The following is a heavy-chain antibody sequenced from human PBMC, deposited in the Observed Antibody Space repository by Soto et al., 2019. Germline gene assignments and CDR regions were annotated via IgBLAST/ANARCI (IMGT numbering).Heavy chain of an antibody. CDR1: GGSISSSSYY. Sequence: SETLSLTCTVSGGSISSSSYYWGWIRQPPGKGLEWIGSIYYSGSTYYNPSLKSRVTISVDTSKNQFSLKLSSVTAADTAVYYCARRGTTVTTWSWFDPWGQGTLVTVSS. J-gene: IGHJ5*02. CDR3: ARRGTTVTTWSWFDP. V-gene: IGHV4-39*01. CDR2: IYYSGST. D-gene: IGHD4-17*01.